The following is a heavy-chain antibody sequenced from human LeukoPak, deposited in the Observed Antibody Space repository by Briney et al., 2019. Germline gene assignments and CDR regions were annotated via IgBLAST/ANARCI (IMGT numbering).Heavy chain of an antibody. Sequence: GASVKISCKASGYTFTDYYMHWVQQAPGKGLEWMGRVDPEDGETIYAEKFQGRVTITADTSTDTAYMELSSLRSEDTAVYYCATGIRYCSSTSCSYYYYYYMDVWGKGTTVTVSS. D-gene: IGHD2-2*01. V-gene: IGHV1-69-2*01. J-gene: IGHJ6*03. CDR3: ATGIRYCSSTSCSYYYYYYMDV. CDR1: GYTFTDYY. CDR2: VDPEDGET.